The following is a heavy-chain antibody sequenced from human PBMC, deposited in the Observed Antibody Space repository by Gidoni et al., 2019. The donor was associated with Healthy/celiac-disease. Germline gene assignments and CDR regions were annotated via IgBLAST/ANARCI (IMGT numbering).Heavy chain of an antibody. Sequence: EVQLVESGGGLVKPGGSLRLSCAASGFTFSSYSMNWVRQAPGKGLEWVSSISSSSSYIYYADSVKGRFTISRDNAKNSLYLQMNSLRAEDTAVYYCKSGSDVVVPAASILADAFDIWGQGTMVTVSS. CDR3: KSGSDVVVPAASILADAFDI. CDR2: ISSSSSYI. V-gene: IGHV3-21*01. J-gene: IGHJ3*02. CDR1: GFTFSSYS. D-gene: IGHD2-2*01.